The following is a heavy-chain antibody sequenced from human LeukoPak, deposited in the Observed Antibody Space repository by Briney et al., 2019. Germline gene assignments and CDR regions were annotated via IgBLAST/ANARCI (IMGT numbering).Heavy chain of an antibody. CDR2: IGSDGDGT. J-gene: IGHJ1*01. V-gene: IGHV3-64D*06. D-gene: IGHD6-19*01. CDR3: ARAYKDRSLAGKKEFFQH. CDR1: GFPFSTLG. Sequence: PGGSLRLSCSASGFPFSTLGMHWVGQAPGKGLEHVSTIGSDGDGTYYADSVKDRFIISRDNSKNAVYLQMSSLRAEDTALYYCARAYKDRSLAGKKEFFQHWGQGTLVTVSS.